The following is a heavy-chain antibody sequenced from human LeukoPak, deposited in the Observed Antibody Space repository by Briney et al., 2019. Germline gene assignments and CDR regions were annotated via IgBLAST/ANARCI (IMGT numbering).Heavy chain of an antibody. CDR1: GFTFSDYY. CDR3: ARELRRTYYYDSSGYYFFDY. J-gene: IGHJ4*02. V-gene: IGHV3-11*01. CDR2: ISSSGSTI. Sequence: GGSLRLSCAASGFTFSDYYMSWIRQAPGKGLEWVSYISSSGSTIYYADSVKGRFTISRDNAKNSLYLQMNSLRAEDTAVYYCARELRRTYYYDSSGYYFFDYWGQGTLVTVSS. D-gene: IGHD3-22*01.